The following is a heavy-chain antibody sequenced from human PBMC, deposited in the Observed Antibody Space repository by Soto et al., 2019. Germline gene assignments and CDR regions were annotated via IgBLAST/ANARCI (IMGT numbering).Heavy chain of an antibody. CDR2: ISGSGGST. D-gene: IGHD3-3*01. CDR3: AKLRTIFGVVTNDY. J-gene: IGHJ4*02. Sequence: WGSPRLSCAACGVTVCSYAMGGVRQEPGKGLEWVSAISGSGGSTYYADSVKGRFTISRDNSKNTLYLQMNSLRAEDTAVYYCAKLRTIFGVVTNDYWGQGTLLTVSS. CDR1: GVTVCSYA. V-gene: IGHV3-23*01.